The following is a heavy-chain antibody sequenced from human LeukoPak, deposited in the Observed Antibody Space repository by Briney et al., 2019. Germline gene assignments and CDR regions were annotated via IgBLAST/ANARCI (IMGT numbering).Heavy chain of an antibody. Sequence: GGSLRLSCAASGFTFSSFWMHWVRQVPGKGLVWVSGLNSDGSTTGYADSVRGRFTISRDNAKNSLYLQMNSLRAEDTAVYYCARAKPISAWGQGTLVTVSS. CDR3: ARAKPISA. CDR1: GFTFSSFW. D-gene: IGHD1-14*01. CDR2: LNSDGSTT. V-gene: IGHV3-74*01. J-gene: IGHJ5*02.